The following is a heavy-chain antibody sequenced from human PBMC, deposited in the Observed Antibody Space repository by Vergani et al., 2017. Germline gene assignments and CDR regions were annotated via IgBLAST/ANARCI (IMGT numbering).Heavy chain of an antibody. J-gene: IGHJ4*02. CDR3: AREPPAAICYTIIDY. CDR2: IYTSGST. V-gene: IGHV4-61*02. CDR1: GGSISSGSYY. Sequence: QVQLQESGPGLVKPSQTLSLTCTVSGGSISSGSYYWSWIRQPAGKGLEWIGRIYTSGSTNYNPSLKSRVTISVDTSKNQFSLKLSSGAAADTAVYYCAREPPAAICYTIIDYWGQGTLVTVSS. D-gene: IGHD2-2*02.